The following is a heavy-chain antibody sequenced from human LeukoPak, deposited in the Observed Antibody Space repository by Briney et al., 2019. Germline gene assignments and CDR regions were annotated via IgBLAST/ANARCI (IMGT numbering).Heavy chain of an antibody. CDR3: AKGGEQKTFRWGMDY. J-gene: IGHJ4*02. CDR1: GFTFSNFY. Sequence: PGGSLRLSCAASGFTFSNFYMHWVRQAPGKGLEWVALMSYNGGIKYYGDAVKGRFTISRDNSESTLHLEVTSLRPDDTAVYYCAKGGEQKTFRWGMDYWGQGTLVTVSS. V-gene: IGHV3-30*18. D-gene: IGHD1/OR15-1a*01. CDR2: MSYNGGIK.